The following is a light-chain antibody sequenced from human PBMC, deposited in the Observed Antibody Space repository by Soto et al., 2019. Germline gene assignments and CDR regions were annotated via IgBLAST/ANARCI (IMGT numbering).Light chain of an antibody. J-gene: IGLJ2*01. CDR2: ANN. CDR1: SSNIGAGND. V-gene: IGLV1-40*01. CDR3: QSYDSRLSVVV. Sequence: QTVVAQPPSVAGAPGQRVTISCTGSSSNIGAGNDVHWYQQLPGTTPRLLIYANNNRPSGVPDRFSGSRSGTSASLAITGLQPADAADYYCQSYDSRLSVVVFGGGTKLTVL.